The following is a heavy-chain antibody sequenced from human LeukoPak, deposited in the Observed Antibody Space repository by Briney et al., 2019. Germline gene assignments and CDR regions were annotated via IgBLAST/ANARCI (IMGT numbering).Heavy chain of an antibody. CDR1: GFTFSSYA. D-gene: IGHD2-15*01. V-gene: IGHV3-30*04. Sequence: PGGSLRLSCAASGFTFSSYAMSWVRQAPGKGLEWVAGISYDGSNKYYADSVKGRFTISRDNSKSTVYLQMNSLRDEDTAVYYCASPRYCSGGSCYSLDYWGQGTLVTVSS. J-gene: IGHJ4*02. CDR3: ASPRYCSGGSCYSLDY. CDR2: ISYDGSNK.